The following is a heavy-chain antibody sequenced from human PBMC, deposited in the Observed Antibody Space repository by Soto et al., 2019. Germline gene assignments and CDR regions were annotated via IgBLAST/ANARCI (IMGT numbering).Heavy chain of an antibody. CDR3: ARGHSTDCSNGVCSFFYNHEMDV. J-gene: IGHJ6*02. CDR2: INPNSGGT. CDR1: GYSFTDYH. D-gene: IGHD2-8*01. V-gene: IGHV1-2*04. Sequence: ASVKVSCKASGYSFTDYHIHWVRQAPGQGLEWLGRINPNSGGTSTAQKFQGWVTMTRDRSISTVYMELTRLRSDDTAVYFCARGHSTDCSNGVCSFFYNHEMDVWGQGTTVTV.